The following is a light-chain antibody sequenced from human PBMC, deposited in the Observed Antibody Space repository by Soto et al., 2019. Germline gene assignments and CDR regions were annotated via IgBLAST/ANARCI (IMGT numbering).Light chain of an antibody. J-gene: IGLJ1*01. V-gene: IGLV2-14*01. CDR2: EVR. CDR3: SSYTSSSTVV. CDR1: STDVGDYNF. Sequence: QSALTQPASVSGSPGQSITISCTGTSTDVGDYNFVFWYQQHAGKAPKLVISEVRNRPSGVSDRFSGSKSGNRASLTISGLQAEDEADYYCSSYTSSSTVVLGTGTKVTVL.